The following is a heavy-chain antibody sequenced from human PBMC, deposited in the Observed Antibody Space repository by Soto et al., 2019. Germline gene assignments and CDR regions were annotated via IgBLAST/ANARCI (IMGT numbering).Heavy chain of an antibody. CDR1: GYTFVNYA. CDR3: ARYCSGGSCNTGGSLDL. V-gene: IGHV1-18*01. D-gene: IGHD2-15*01. Sequence: ASVKVSCKASGYTFVNYAISWVRQAPGQGLECVGWISSYNSITNYPQDLQGRVTLTTDTSTSTAYMELRRLTSDDTAVYYCARYCSGGSCNTGGSLDLWGQGTMVTVSS. J-gene: IGHJ3*01. CDR2: ISSYNSIT.